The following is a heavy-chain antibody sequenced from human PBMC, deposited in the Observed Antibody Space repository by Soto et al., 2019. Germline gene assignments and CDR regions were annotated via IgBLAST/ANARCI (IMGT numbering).Heavy chain of an antibody. D-gene: IGHD6-13*01. CDR2: IYYSGST. CDR1: GGSVSSGSYY. J-gene: IGHJ5*02. Sequence: QVQLQESGPGLVKPSETLSLTCTVSGGSVSSGSYYWSWIRQPPGKGLEWIGYIYYSGSTNYNPSLKSRVTISVDTSKNQFSLKLSSVTAADTAVYYCARAYKTGYSSSWYVFDPWGQGTLVTVSS. CDR3: ARAYKTGYSSSWYVFDP. V-gene: IGHV4-61*01.